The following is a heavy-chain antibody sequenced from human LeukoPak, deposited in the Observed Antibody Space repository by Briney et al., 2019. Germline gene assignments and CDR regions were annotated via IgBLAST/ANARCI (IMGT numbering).Heavy chain of an antibody. Sequence: GGSLRLSCAASGLTFSSYAMSWVRQAPGKGLEWVSAISGSGGSTYYADSVKGRFTISRDNSKNTLYLQMNSLRAEDTAVYYCAKEGYSSSWLPYDYWGQGTLVTVSS. D-gene: IGHD6-13*01. CDR3: AKEGYSSSWLPYDY. J-gene: IGHJ4*02. CDR1: GLTFSSYA. V-gene: IGHV3-23*01. CDR2: ISGSGGST.